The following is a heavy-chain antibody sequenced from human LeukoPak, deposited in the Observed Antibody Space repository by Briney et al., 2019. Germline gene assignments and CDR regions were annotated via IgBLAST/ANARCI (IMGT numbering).Heavy chain of an antibody. CDR1: GYTLTELS. CDR2: FDPEDGET. CDR3: ATVFYDSGGYWLDY. J-gene: IGHJ4*02. D-gene: IGHD3-22*01. Sequence: ASVKVSCKVSGYTLTELSMHWVRQAPGKGLEWMGGFDPEDGETIYAQKFQGRVTMTEDTSTDTAYMELSSLRSEDTAVYYCATVFYDSGGYWLDYWGQGTLVTVSS. V-gene: IGHV1-24*01.